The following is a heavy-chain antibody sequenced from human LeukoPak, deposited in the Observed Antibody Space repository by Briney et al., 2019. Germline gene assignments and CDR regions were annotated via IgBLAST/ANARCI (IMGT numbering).Heavy chain of an antibody. J-gene: IGHJ3*01. V-gene: IGHV3-30-3*01. CDR1: GFNFSTYA. CDR3: ARRPRAYALDL. Sequence: PGGSLTLSCTASGFNFSTYALHWVRQAPGKGLDWVALISHGAINKFYSDSVKGRFTVSRDDSKDTLYLHLNTLRPEDTVLYYCARRPRAYALDLWGQGTMVTVSS. D-gene: IGHD2-21*01. CDR2: ISHGAINK.